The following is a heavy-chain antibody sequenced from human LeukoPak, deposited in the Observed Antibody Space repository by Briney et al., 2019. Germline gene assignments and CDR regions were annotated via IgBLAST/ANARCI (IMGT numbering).Heavy chain of an antibody. V-gene: IGHV4-59*01. CDR3: ARGPFDGSGYYFAYFHH. D-gene: IGHD3-22*01. CDR1: GGSISNSY. J-gene: IGHJ1*01. Sequence: SETLSLTCTVSGGSISNSYWNWIRQPPGKGLEWIGHIYYSGTTKYNPSLRSRVTISVDTSKNQFSLRLTSVTAADTAVYYCARGPFDGSGYYFAYFHHWGQGTLVTVSS. CDR2: IYYSGTT.